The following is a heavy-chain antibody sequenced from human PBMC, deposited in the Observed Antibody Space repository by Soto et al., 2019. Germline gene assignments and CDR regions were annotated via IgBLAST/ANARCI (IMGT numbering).Heavy chain of an antibody. CDR3: ARDPYYGSGSYYIYRYYGMDV. V-gene: IGHV1-18*01. CDR2: ISAYNGNT. Sequence: ASVKVSCKASGYTFTSYGISWVRQAPGQRLEWMGWISAYNGNTNYAQKLQGRVTMTTDTSTSTAYMELRSLRSDDTAVYYCARDPYYGSGSYYIYRYYGMDVWGQGTTVTVSS. J-gene: IGHJ6*02. D-gene: IGHD3-10*01. CDR1: GYTFTSYG.